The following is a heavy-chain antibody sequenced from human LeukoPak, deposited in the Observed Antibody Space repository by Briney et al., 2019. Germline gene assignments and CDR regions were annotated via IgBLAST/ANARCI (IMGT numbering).Heavy chain of an antibody. J-gene: IGHJ4*02. CDR3: ARAFPNPYYYDSSGYSDY. Sequence: SVKVSCKASGGTFSSYAISWVRQAPGQGLEWMGGIIPIFGTANYAQKFQGRVTITTDESTSTAYMELSSLRSEDTAVYYCARAFPNPYYYDSSGYSDYWGQGTLVTVSS. CDR2: IIPIFGTA. CDR1: GGTFSSYA. V-gene: IGHV1-69*05. D-gene: IGHD3-22*01.